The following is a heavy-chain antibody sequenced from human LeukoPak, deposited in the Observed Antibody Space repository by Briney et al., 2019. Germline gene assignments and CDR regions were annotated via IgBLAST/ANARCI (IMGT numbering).Heavy chain of an antibody. CDR3: ARDRGGTYMYFQH. V-gene: IGHV3-20*04. J-gene: IGHJ1*01. Sequence: GGSLRLSCAASGFTFNTYGMNWVRQAPGKGLEWVSGINWNGGRAGHADSVKGRFTISRDNAKNSLFLQMNSLRAEDTAFYYCARDRGGTYMYFQHWGQGTLVTVSS. CDR1: GFTFNTYG. CDR2: INWNGGRA. D-gene: IGHD1-26*01.